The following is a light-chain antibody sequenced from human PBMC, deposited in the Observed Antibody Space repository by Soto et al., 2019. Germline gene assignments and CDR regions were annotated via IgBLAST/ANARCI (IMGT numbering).Light chain of an antibody. CDR3: LPRSLVLP. J-gene: IGKJ4*01. CDR2: DAS. CDR1: QSISSW. V-gene: IGKV1-5*01. Sequence: TLSASVGDRVTITCRASQSISSWLAWYQQKPGKAPKLLIYDASSLESGVPSRFSGSGSGTEFTLTISSLEPEDFGVYYCLPRSLVLPFGG.